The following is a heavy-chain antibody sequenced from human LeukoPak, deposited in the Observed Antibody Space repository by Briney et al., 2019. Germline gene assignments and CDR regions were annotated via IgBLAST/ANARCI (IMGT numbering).Heavy chain of an antibody. V-gene: IGHV4-59*12. D-gene: IGHD2-2*01. CDR2: IYHSGST. J-gene: IGHJ4*02. CDR3: ARVPLHPGVVPAATESD. Sequence: PSEALSLTCTVSGGSISSYYWSWIRQPPGKGLEWIGYIYHSGSTYYNPSLKSRVTISVDRSKNQFSLKLSSVTAADTAVYYCARVPLHPGVVPAATESDWGQGTLVTVSS. CDR1: GGSISSYY.